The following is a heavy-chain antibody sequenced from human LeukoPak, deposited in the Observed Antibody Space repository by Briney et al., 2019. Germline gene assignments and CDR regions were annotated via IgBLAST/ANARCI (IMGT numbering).Heavy chain of an antibody. CDR1: GYSISSGYY. J-gene: IGHJ3*02. D-gene: IGHD3-22*01. CDR3: ARDGGITMIVVGDAFDI. CDR2: IYHSGST. V-gene: IGHV4-38-2*02. Sequence: SETLSLTCTVSGYSISSGYYWGWIRQPPGKGLEWIGSIYHSGSTYYNPSLKSRVTISVDTSKNQFSLKLSSVTAADTAVYYCARDGGITMIVVGDAFDIWGQGTMVTVSS.